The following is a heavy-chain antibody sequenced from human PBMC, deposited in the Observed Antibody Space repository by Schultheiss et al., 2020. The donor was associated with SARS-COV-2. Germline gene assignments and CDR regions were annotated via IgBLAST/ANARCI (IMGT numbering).Heavy chain of an antibody. CDR1: GFTFSSYG. CDR3: ARAADYYDSSGYYYPEDYYFDY. Sequence: GGSLRLSCAASGFTFSSYGMHWVRQAPGKGLEWVAVIWYDGSNKYYADSVKGRFTISRDNSKNTLYLQMNSLRAEDTAVYYCARAADYYDSSGYYYPEDYYFDYWGQGTLVTVSS. CDR2: IWYDGSNK. V-gene: IGHV3-33*01. D-gene: IGHD3-22*01. J-gene: IGHJ4*02.